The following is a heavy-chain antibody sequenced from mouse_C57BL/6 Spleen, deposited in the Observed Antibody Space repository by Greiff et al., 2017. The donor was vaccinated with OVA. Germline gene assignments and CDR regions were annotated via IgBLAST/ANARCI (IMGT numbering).Heavy chain of an antibody. J-gene: IGHJ4*01. CDR2: IYPGDGDT. Sequence: VKLQESGPELVKPGASVKISCKASGYAFSSSWMNWVKQRPGKGLEWIGRIYPGDGDTNYNGKFKGKATLTADKSSSTAYMQLSSLTSEDSAVYFCARQDYSNYGSNYYAMDYWGQGTSVTVSS. CDR3: ARQDYSNYGSNYYAMDY. D-gene: IGHD2-5*01. CDR1: GYAFSSSW. V-gene: IGHV1-82*01.